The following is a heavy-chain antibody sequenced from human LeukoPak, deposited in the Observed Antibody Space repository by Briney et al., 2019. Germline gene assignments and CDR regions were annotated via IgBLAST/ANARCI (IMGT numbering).Heavy chain of an antibody. CDR1: GYTFSDYY. V-gene: IGHV1-2*02. CDR2: INPNSAGT. D-gene: IGHD2-15*01. CDR3: ARPRYCSGGSCLNWFDP. Sequence: ASLKVSCKASGYTFSDYYIHWVRQAPGEGLEWMGWINPNSAGTNYAQKFQGRVTMTRDTSPSTAYMELSNLRSDDTAVYYCARPRYCSGGSCLNWFDPWGQGTLVTVSS. J-gene: IGHJ5*02.